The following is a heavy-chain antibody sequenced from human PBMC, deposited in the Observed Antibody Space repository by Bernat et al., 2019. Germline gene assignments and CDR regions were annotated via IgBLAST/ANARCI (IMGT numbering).Heavy chain of an antibody. V-gene: IGHV3-15*01. J-gene: IGHJ4*02. CDR2: IKGKTDGGTT. CDR3: TTGGQLLWFGELLPDY. Sequence: EVQLVESGGGLVKPGGSLRLSCAASGFTFSNVWMSWVRQAPGKGLEWVGRIKGKTDGGTTDYAAPVKGRFTISRDDSKNTLYLQMNSLKTEDTAVYYCTTGGQLLWFGELLPDYWGQGTLVTVSS. D-gene: IGHD3-10*01. CDR1: GFTFSNVW.